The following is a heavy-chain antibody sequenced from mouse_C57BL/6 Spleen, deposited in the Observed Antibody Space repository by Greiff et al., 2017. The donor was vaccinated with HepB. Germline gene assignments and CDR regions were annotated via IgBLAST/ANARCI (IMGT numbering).Heavy chain of an antibody. J-gene: IGHJ3*01. CDR3: ARGSSDPFAY. CDR2: IYPSDSET. V-gene: IGHV1-61*01. CDR1: GYTFTSYW. Sequence: QVQLQQPGAELVRPGSSVKLSCKASGYTFTSYWMDWVKQRPGQGLEWIGNIYPSDSETHYNQKFKDKATLTVDKSSSTAYMQLSSLTSEDSAVYYCARGSSDPFAYWGQGTLVTVSA.